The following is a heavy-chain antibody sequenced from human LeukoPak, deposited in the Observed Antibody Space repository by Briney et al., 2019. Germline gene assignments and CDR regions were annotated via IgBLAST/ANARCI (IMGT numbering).Heavy chain of an antibody. D-gene: IGHD3-22*01. Sequence: SETLSLTCTVSGYSISSGNYWDWIRQPPGKGLEWIGEINHSGSTNYNPSLKSRVTISVDTSKNQFSLKLSSVTAADTAVYYCARGRRIVVFRGAFDIWGQGTMVTVSS. CDR1: GYSISSGNY. J-gene: IGHJ3*02. V-gene: IGHV4-38-2*02. CDR2: INHSGST. CDR3: ARGRRIVVFRGAFDI.